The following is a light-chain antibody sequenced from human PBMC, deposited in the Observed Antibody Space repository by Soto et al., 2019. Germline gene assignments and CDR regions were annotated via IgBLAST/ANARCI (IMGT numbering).Light chain of an antibody. CDR3: SSYTSGSTLGV. CDR2: GVS. J-gene: IGLJ1*01. CDR1: SSDVGGYNY. Sequence: QSVLTQPASVSGSPGQSITISCTGTSSDVGGYNYVSWYQQHPGKAPKLMIYGVSNRPSGVSNRFSGSKSGNTASLTISGLQAEDESDYYCSSYTSGSTLGVFGTGTKLTVL. V-gene: IGLV2-14*01.